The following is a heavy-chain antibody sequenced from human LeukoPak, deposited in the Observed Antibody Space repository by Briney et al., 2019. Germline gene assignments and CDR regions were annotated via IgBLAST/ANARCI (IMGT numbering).Heavy chain of an antibody. J-gene: IGHJ4*02. CDR3: ARLGAGPTYYDFWSGYSSFYFDY. Sequence: SETLSLTCVVSGGSISSNNRWSWIRQPPEKGLEWIGEIYHSGSSNYRPSLKRRVTISVDKSKNQFSLKLSSVTAADTAVYYCARLGAGPTYYDFWSGYSSFYFDYWGQGTLVTVSS. CDR2: IYHSGSS. D-gene: IGHD3-3*01. V-gene: IGHV4/OR15-8*01. CDR1: GGSISSNNR.